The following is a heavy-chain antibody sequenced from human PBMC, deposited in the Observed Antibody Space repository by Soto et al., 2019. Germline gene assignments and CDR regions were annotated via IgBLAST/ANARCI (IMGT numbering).Heavy chain of an antibody. J-gene: IGHJ3*02. D-gene: IGHD3-22*01. Sequence: GASVKVSCKASGYTFTSYAMHWVRQAPGQRLEWMGWINAGNGNTKYSQKFQGRVTITRDTSASTAYMELSSLRSEDTAVYYCARDRTYYYDSSGYPSDAFDIWGQGTMVTVSS. CDR1: GYTFTSYA. CDR3: ARDRTYYYDSSGYPSDAFDI. V-gene: IGHV1-3*01. CDR2: INAGNGNT.